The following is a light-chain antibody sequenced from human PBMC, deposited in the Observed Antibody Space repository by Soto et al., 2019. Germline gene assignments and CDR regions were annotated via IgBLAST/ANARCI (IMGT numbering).Light chain of an antibody. J-gene: IGKJ3*01. CDR3: QQSSSTPFT. Sequence: DIQMTQSPSSLSASVGDRVTITCRASQSITNYLNWYQQKPGRAPKLLICSASTLQSGVPSGFSGSGSGTDFTLTISSLQPEASATYYCQQSSSTPFTFGPGTKVHVK. CDR1: QSITNY. CDR2: SAS. V-gene: IGKV1-39*01.